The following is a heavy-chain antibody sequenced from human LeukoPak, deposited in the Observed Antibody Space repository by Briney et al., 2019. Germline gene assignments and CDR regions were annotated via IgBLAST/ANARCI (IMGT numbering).Heavy chain of an antibody. CDR3: ARESILGTTTDYFDY. Sequence: GGSLRLSCAASGFTFSSYAMSWVRQAPGKGLEWVSAISGSGGSTYYADSVKGRFTISRDNSKNTLYLQMNSLRAEDTAIYYCARESILGTTTDYFDYWGQGTRVIVSS. V-gene: IGHV3-23*01. CDR2: ISGSGGST. CDR1: GFTFSSYA. D-gene: IGHD1-26*01. J-gene: IGHJ4*02.